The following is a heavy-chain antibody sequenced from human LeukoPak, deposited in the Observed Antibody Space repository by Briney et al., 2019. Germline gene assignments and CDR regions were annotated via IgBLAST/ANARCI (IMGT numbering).Heavy chain of an antibody. J-gene: IGHJ4*02. CDR3: ARSFGVVFMLDY. D-gene: IGHD3-3*01. CDR2: IYHGGTT. Sequence: PSETLSLTCAVSGLSIRDFYYWGWIRQTPGKGLEWIGSIYHGGTTHYNSSLKSRVSISVDTSKNQFSLSLSSVTAADTAVYYCARSFGVVFMLDYWGLGTLVTVSS. CDR1: GLSIRDFYY. V-gene: IGHV4-38-2*01.